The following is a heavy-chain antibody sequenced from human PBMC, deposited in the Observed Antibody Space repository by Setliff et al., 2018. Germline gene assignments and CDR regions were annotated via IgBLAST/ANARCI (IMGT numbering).Heavy chain of an antibody. J-gene: IGHJ3*02. D-gene: IGHD4-17*01. CDR3: AKSMTTVTTGSNEAFDI. V-gene: IGHV1-69*13. CDR1: GGTFSSSA. CDR2: IIPFFGTA. Sequence: SLKVSCKASGGTFSSSAISWVRQAPGQGLEWVGRIIPFFGTANSAQKFQGRVTITAGESATTAYMELSSLRAEDTAVYYCAKSMTTVTTGSNEAFDIWGQGTMVTVSS.